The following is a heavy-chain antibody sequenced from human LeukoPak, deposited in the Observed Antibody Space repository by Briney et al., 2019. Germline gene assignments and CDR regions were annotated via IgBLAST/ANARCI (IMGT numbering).Heavy chain of an antibody. CDR2: IWYDGSNK. J-gene: IGHJ5*02. CDR3: ARETYSSTWYRNYNWFDP. Sequence: PGGSLRLSCATSGFTFSSYGMHWVRQAPGKGLEWVAVIWYDGSNKYYADSVKGRFTISRDNSKNTLYVQMNSLRAEDTAVYYCARETYSSTWYRNYNWFDPWGQGTLVTVSS. CDR1: GFTFSSYG. V-gene: IGHV3-33*01. D-gene: IGHD6-13*01.